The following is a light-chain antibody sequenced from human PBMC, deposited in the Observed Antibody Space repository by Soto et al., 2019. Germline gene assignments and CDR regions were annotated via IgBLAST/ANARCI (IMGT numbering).Light chain of an antibody. V-gene: IGLV1-51*02. CDR2: ETN. Sequence: QSVLTQPPSVSAASGQKVTISCSGSSSNIGKNYVSWYQRLPGTAPKLLIYETNKRPSGIPDRFSGSKSGTSATLGISGLQTGDEADYYCGTWDTSLTVVLFGGGTKLTVL. CDR1: SSNIGKNY. J-gene: IGLJ2*01. CDR3: GTWDTSLTVVL.